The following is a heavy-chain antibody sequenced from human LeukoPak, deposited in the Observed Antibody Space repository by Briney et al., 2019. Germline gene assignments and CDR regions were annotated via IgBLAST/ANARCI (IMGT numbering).Heavy chain of an antibody. Sequence: PSETLSLTCTVSGGSISSGSYYWSWIRQPAGKGLEWIGRIYTSGSTNYNPSLKSRVTISVDTSKNQFSLKLTSVTAADTAVCYCAKEEVNSALFGYWGQGTLVTVSS. CDR1: GGSISSGSYY. CDR3: AKEEVNSALFGY. J-gene: IGHJ4*02. V-gene: IGHV4-61*02. CDR2: IYTSGST. D-gene: IGHD4-23*01.